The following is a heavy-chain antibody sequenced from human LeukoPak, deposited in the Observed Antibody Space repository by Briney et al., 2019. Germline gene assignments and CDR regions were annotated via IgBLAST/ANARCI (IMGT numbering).Heavy chain of an antibody. CDR2: IYHSGNT. V-gene: IGHV4-4*09. D-gene: IGHD6-19*01. Sequence: PSETLSLTCNVSGASLSSNYGSWLRQPPGKGLEWIGYIYHSGNTNYSPSLESRVTMSVDESKNQFSLRVHFVSAADTAVYYCASTRRAAVAGRFDSWGQGTLVTVSS. J-gene: IGHJ4*02. CDR3: ASTRRAAVAGRFDS. CDR1: GASLSSNY.